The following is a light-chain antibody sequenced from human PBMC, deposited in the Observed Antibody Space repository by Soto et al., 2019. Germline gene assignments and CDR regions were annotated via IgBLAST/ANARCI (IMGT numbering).Light chain of an antibody. CDR3: QHYKDYSWT. J-gene: IGKJ1*01. V-gene: IGKV1-5*03. CDR2: KTS. CDR1: QSISLW. Sequence: DIHMTQSPSTLSASVGDRVIITCRGSQSISLWVAWYQRKPGRAPNLLIYKTSSLETGVPSRFSGSGSGTEFTLTISSLQPDDFATYYCQHYKDYSWTFGQGTKVEVK.